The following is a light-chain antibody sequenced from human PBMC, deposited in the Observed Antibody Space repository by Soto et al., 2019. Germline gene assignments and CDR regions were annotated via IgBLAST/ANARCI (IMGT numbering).Light chain of an antibody. CDR3: QQYGSSGT. CDR2: GAS. Sequence: TIAGLAFQIVIKYYLAPYQQKPGQPPRLLISGASNRATGIPDRFIGIGSWTDFTLTSSRLEPDDFAVYYCQQYGSSGTFGQGTKVDIK. V-gene: IGKV3-20*01. J-gene: IGKJ1*01. CDR1: QIVIKYY.